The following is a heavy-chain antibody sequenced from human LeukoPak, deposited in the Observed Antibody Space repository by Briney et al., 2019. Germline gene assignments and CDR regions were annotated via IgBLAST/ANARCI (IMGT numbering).Heavy chain of an antibody. CDR1: GFTFSSYS. D-gene: IGHD6-19*01. CDR2: ISSSSSYI. J-gene: IGHJ4*02. CDR3: ARLDSRYSSGWHYYFDN. Sequence: TGGSLRLSCAASGFTFSSYSMNWVRQAPGKGLEWVSSISSSSSYIYYADSVKGRFTISRDNAKNSLYLQMNSLRAEDTAVYYCARLDSRYSSGWHYYFDNWGQGTLVTVSS. V-gene: IGHV3-21*01.